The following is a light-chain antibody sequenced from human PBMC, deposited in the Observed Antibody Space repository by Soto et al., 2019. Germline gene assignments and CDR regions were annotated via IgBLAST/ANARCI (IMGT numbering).Light chain of an antibody. J-gene: IGKJ2*01. CDR3: QQSYSTPPT. CDR2: AAS. V-gene: IGKV1-39*01. Sequence: DIQMTQSPSSLSASVGDRVTITCRASQSISSYLNWYQQKPGKAPKLLIYAASSLQSGVPPRFSGSGSGTDFTLTISSLQPEDFATYYCQQSYSTPPTFGQGTKLEI. CDR1: QSISSY.